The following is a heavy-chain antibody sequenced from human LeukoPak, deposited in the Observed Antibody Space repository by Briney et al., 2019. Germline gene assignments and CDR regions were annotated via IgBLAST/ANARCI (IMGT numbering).Heavy chain of an antibody. V-gene: IGHV4-34*01. Sequence: SETLSLTCAVYGGSFSGYYWSWIRQPPGKGLEWIGEINHSGSTNYNPSLKSRVTISVDTSKNQFSLKLSSVTAADTAVYYCARVRVDAFDIWGQGTMVTVSS. CDR1: GGSFSGYY. CDR3: ARVRVDAFDI. J-gene: IGHJ3*02. CDR2: INHSGST.